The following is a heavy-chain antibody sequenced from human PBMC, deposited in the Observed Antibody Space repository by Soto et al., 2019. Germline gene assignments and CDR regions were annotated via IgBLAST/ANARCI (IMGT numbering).Heavy chain of an antibody. J-gene: IGHJ3*02. CDR3: ARRAPFSYYDSSTYYFPGAFDI. CDR2: IYYSGST. Sequence: SETLSLTCTVSGGSISSGEYFWNWIRQHPGKGLEWIGYIYYSGSTYYNPSLKSRVTISVDTSKNQFSLNLRSVTAADTAVYYCARRAPFSYYDSSTYYFPGAFDIWGQGTMVTVSS. CDR1: GGSISSGEYF. D-gene: IGHD3-22*01. V-gene: IGHV4-31*03.